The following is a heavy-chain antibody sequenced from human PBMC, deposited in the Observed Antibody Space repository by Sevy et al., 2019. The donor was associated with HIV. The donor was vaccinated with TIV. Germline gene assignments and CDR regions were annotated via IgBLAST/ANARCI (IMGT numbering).Heavy chain of an antibody. Sequence: GGSLRLSCAASGFTFSSYGMHWVRQAPGKGLEWVAVISYDGSNKYYADSVKGRFTISRDNSKNTLYLQMNSLRAEDTAVYYCAKDRVAAAGIGWYFDLWSRGTLVTVSS. J-gene: IGHJ2*01. CDR3: AKDRVAAAGIGWYFDL. D-gene: IGHD6-13*01. CDR1: GFTFSSYG. CDR2: ISYDGSNK. V-gene: IGHV3-30*18.